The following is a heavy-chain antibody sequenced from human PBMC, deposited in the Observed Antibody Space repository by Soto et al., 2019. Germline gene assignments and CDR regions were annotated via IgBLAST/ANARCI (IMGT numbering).Heavy chain of an antibody. CDR1: GFTFSSYA. J-gene: IGHJ4*02. CDR2: ISGSGGST. CDR3: AKGSYGSGSYLYFDY. Sequence: EVQLLESGGGLVQPGGSLRLPCAASGFTFSSYAMSWVRQAPGKGLEWVSAISGSGGSTYYADSVKGRFTISRDNSKNTLYLQMNSLRAEDTAVYYCAKGSYGSGSYLYFDYWGQGTLVTVSS. V-gene: IGHV3-23*01. D-gene: IGHD3-10*01.